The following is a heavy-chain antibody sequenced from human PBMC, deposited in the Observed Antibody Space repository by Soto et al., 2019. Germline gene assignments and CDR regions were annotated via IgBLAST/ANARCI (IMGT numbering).Heavy chain of an antibody. CDR1: GYSFTSYW. V-gene: IGHV5-51*01. J-gene: IGHJ4*02. CDR3: ARQHYYGSGSYLAPSDY. CDR2: IYPGDSDT. D-gene: IGHD3-10*01. Sequence: GESLKISCKCSGYSFTSYWIGLVRQMPGKGLEWMGIIYPGDSDTRYSPSFQGQVTISADKSISTAYLQWSSLKASDTAMYYCARQHYYGSGSYLAPSDYWGQGTLVTVSS.